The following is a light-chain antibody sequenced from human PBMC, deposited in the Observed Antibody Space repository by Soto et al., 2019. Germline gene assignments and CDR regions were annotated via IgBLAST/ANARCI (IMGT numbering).Light chain of an antibody. CDR2: DAS. Sequence: PGERATLSCRASQSVSSYLAWYQQKPGQAPRLLIYDASNRATGIPARSSGSGSGTDFTLTISSLEPEDFAVYYCQQRSTFGQGTKVDI. J-gene: IGKJ1*01. CDR3: QQRST. CDR1: QSVSSY. V-gene: IGKV3-11*01.